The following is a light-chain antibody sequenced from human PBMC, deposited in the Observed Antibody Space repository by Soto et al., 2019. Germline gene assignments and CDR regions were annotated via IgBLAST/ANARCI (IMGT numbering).Light chain of an antibody. J-gene: IGKJ4*01. CDR3: QQYNNWPRAT. Sequence: EIVMTQSPATLSVSPGERATLSCRASQSISSNFAWYQQQTGQAPRILMFRTSSRATGFPARFCGSGSGTEVNLPISSRQSEDVGVYYCQQYNNWPRATFGGGTKVEIK. CDR1: QSISSN. CDR2: RTS. V-gene: IGKV3-15*01.